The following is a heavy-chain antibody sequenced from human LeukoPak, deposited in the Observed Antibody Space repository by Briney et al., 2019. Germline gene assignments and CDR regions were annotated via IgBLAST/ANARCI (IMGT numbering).Heavy chain of an antibody. J-gene: IGHJ4*02. Sequence: PSETLSLTCAVYGGSFSDYYWSWIRQPPGKGLEWIGEISHSGSTSYNPSLKSRVTISVDTSKKQFSLKLSSVTAADTAVYYCARDRVGATDYWGQGTLVTVSS. CDR3: ARDRVGATDY. CDR2: ISHSGST. CDR1: GGSFSDYY. V-gene: IGHV4-34*01. D-gene: IGHD1-26*01.